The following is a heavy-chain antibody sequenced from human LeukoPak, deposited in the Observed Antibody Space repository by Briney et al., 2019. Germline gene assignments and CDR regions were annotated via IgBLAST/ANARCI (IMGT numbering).Heavy chain of an antibody. V-gene: IGHV1-18*01. CDR3: ARDFFDV. J-gene: IGHJ3*01. CDR1: GYTLTELS. CDR2: VSGNNGNT. Sequence: ASVKVSCKVSGYTLTELSMHWVRQAPGQGLEWMGWVSGNNGNTNYAQKLQGRVTMTTDTSTNTAYMELRSLRSDDTAVYYCARDFFDVWGQGTMVTVSS.